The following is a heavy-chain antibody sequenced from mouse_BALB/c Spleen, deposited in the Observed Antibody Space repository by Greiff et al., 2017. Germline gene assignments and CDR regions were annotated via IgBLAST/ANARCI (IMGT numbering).Heavy chain of an antibody. CDR1: GYTFTSYV. CDR2: INPYNDGT. J-gene: IGHJ1*01. CDR3: ARATGYFDV. D-gene: IGHD1-1*01. V-gene: IGHV1-14*01. Sequence: VHVKQSGPELVKPGASVKMSCKASGYTFTSYVMHWVKQKPGQGLEWIGYINPYNDGTKYNEKFKGKATLTSDKSSSTAYMELSSLTSEDSAVYYCARATGYFDVWGAGTTVTVSS.